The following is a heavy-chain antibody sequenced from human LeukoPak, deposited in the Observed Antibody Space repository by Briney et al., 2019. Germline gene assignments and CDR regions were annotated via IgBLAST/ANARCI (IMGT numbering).Heavy chain of an antibody. CDR3: AKDARRTFGLSSGLYRGSYYFDY. D-gene: IGHD6-19*01. CDR2: ISSSSSYI. V-gene: IGHV3-21*01. CDR1: GFTFSSYS. Sequence: GGSLRLSRAASGFTFSSYSMNWVRQAPGKGLEWVSSISSSSSYIYYADSVKGRFTISRDNSKNTLFLQVNSLRAEDTAVYYCAKDARRTFGLSSGLYRGSYYFDYWGQGTLVTVSS. J-gene: IGHJ4*02.